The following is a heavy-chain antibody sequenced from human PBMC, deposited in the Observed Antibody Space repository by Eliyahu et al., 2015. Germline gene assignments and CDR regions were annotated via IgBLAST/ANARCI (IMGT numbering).Heavy chain of an antibody. CDR1: GFTVSTNY. CDR3: ARGGSAFDSTGFXNX. V-gene: IGHV3-53*01. Sequence: AASGFTVSTNYMSWVRQAPGKGLEWVSVIYSDGSTYYSDSVKGRFTISRDNSKNTLSLQMNSXRAEDTALYYCARGGSAFDSTGFXNXWGQGTLVSVSS. J-gene: IGHJ4*02. CDR2: IYSDGST. D-gene: IGHD5-12*01.